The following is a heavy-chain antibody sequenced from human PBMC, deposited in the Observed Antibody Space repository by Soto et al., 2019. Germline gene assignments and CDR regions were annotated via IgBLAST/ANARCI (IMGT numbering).Heavy chain of an antibody. CDR2: IIPIFGTA. Sequence: SVKVSCKASGYTFTSYGITWVRQAPGQGLEWMGGIIPIFGTANYAQKFQGRVTITADESTSTAYMELSSLRSEDTAVYYCTFHGSSGDDYYGLDVWGQGTTVTVSS. J-gene: IGHJ6*02. CDR3: TFHGSSGDDYYGLDV. CDR1: GYTFTSYG. V-gene: IGHV1-69*13. D-gene: IGHD6-6*01.